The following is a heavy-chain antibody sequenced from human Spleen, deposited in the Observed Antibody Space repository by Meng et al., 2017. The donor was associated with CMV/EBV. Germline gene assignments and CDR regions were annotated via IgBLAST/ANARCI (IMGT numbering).Heavy chain of an antibody. V-gene: IGHV1-18*01. CDR1: GYTFTSYG. D-gene: IGHD1-26*01. CDR2: ISAYNGNT. Sequence: ASVKVSCKASGYTFTSYGISWVRQAPGQGLEWMGWISAYNGNTNYAQKLQGRVTMTTDTSTSTAYMELRSLRSADTAVYYWARAPGSGSYGDDAFDIWGQGTMVTVSS. J-gene: IGHJ3*02. CDR3: ARAPGSGSYGDDAFDI.